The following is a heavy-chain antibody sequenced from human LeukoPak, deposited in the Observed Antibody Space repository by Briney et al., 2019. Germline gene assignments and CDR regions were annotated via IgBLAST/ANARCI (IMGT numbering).Heavy chain of an antibody. Sequence: SETLSLTCTVSGGSISSGSYYWSWIRQPPGKGLEWIGYIYYSGSTNYNPSLKSRVTISVDTSKNQFSLKLSSVTAADTAVYYCARALVGATRYYGMDVWGQGTTVTVSS. D-gene: IGHD1-26*01. CDR3: ARALVGATRYYGMDV. CDR1: GGSISSGSYY. V-gene: IGHV4-61*01. J-gene: IGHJ6*02. CDR2: IYYSGST.